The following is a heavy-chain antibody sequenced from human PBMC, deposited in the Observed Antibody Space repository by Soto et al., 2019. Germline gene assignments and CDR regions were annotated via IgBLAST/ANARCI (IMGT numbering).Heavy chain of an antibody. D-gene: IGHD2-2*01. V-gene: IGHV4-31*03. CDR3: ERAVVVVPAAMDV. CDR1: GGSISSGGYY. J-gene: IGHJ6*02. CDR2: IYYSGST. Sequence: SETLSLTCTVSGGSISSGGYYWSWIRQHPGKGLEWIGYIYYSGSTYYNPSLKSRVTISVDTSKNQFSLKLSSVTAADTAVYYCERAVVVVPAAMDVWGQGTTVTVSS.